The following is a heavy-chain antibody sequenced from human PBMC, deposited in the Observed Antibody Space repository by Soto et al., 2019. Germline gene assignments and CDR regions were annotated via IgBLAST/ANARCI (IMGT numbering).Heavy chain of an antibody. CDR2: IYYSGST. CDR3: ASLRYYYDSSGPRDY. J-gene: IGHJ4*02. Sequence: SETLSLTCTVSGGSISSGDYYWSWIRQPPGKGLEWIGYIYYSGSTYYNPSLKSRVTISVDTSKNQFSLKLSSVTAADTAVYYCASLRYYYDSSGPRDYWGQGTLVTVSS. CDR1: GGSISSGDYY. D-gene: IGHD3-22*01. V-gene: IGHV4-30-4*01.